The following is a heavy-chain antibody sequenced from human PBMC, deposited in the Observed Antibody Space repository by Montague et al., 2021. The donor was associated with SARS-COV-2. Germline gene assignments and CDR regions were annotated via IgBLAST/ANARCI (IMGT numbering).Heavy chain of an antibody. J-gene: IGHJ5*02. D-gene: IGHD6-19*01. CDR3: ARDLPSFFLGIAVAGPFDP. V-gene: IGHV3-21*01. CDR1: GFTFSSYY. Sequence: SLRLSCAASGFTFSSYYMNWVRQAPGQGLEWVSSISGSSSYIYYXDSVKGRFTISRDNAKNSPYLQMNSLRAEDTAVYYCARDLPSFFLGIAVAGPFDPWGQGTLVTVSS. CDR2: ISGSSSYI.